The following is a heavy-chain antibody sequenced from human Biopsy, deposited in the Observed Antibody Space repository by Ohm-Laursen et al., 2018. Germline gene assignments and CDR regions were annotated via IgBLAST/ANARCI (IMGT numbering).Heavy chain of an antibody. J-gene: IGHJ6*02. CDR2: ITNTGRTV. V-gene: IGHV3-11*01. Sequence: GSLRLSCTASGFTFSDYYMNWIRQAPGKGLEWVSFITNTGRTVHADSVKGRFTISRDNADNSLHLQMKSLRAEDTAVYYCARELGNGMDVWGQGTPVTVSS. CDR3: ARELGNGMDV. CDR1: GFTFSDYY.